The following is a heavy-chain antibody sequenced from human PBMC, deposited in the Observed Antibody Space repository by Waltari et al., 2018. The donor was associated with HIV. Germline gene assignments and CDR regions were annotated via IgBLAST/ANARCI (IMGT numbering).Heavy chain of an antibody. CDR2: TPYDGSDE. J-gene: IGHJ1*01. CDR3: ATDFKARGLEPSFLDS. CDR1: GFNFSSFG. V-gene: IGHV3-30*02. Sequence: VRLVESGGGVIQTGGSLSLSCAAAGFNFSSFGLHLVRQVPGKGLDWVAFTPYDGSDEYYVESVKGRFTISKDNSRSFLTLQMNSLRPEDTAIYFCATDFKARGLEPSFLDSWGQGTLVTVSS. D-gene: IGHD3-9*01.